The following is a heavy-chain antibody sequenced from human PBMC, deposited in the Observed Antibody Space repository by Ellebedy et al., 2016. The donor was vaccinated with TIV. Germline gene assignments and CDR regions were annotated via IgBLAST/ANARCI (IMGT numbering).Heavy chain of an antibody. D-gene: IGHD3-22*01. J-gene: IGHJ4*02. CDR2: INAYNGHT. CDR3: ARDIAYDVDY. CDR1: GYTFTSYG. V-gene: IGHV1-18*04. Sequence: AASVKVSCKASGYTFTSYGVSWVRQAPGQGLEWVGWINAYNGHTNYAQKLQGRVTVTTDTSTSTAYMELTSLGSDDTAVYYCARDIAYDVDYWGQGTLVTVSS.